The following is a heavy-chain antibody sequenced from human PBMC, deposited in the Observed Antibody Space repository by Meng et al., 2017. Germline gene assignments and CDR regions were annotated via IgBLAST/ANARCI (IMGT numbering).Heavy chain of an antibody. CDR3: ARRGIAARPFYY. J-gene: IGHJ4*02. Sequence: QVQLQQWGAGQLKPSGTRSLTCAVYGGSFSGYYWSWIRQPPGKGLEWIGELNHSGSTNYNPSLKSRVTISVDTSKNQFSLKLSSVTAADTAVYYCARRGIAARPFYYWGQGTLVTVSS. V-gene: IGHV4-34*01. CDR1: GGSFSGYY. D-gene: IGHD6-6*01. CDR2: LNHSGST.